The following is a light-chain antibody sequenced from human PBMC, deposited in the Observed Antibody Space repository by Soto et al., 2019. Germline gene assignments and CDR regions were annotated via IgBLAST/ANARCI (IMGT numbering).Light chain of an antibody. CDR3: QQYYDRPPWP. CDR1: QTVSSS. V-gene: IGKV3-15*01. Sequence: DIVMTQSPATLSVSPGERATLSCRASQTVSSSLAWYQQRRGQAPRLLIFGASTRAPGIPARFSASGSGTEFTLTISSLQSEDFAIYYCQQYYDRPPWPFGQGTKVEIK. J-gene: IGKJ1*01. CDR2: GAS.